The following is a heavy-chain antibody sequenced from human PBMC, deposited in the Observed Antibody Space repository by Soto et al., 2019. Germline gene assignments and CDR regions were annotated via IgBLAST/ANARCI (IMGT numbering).Heavy chain of an antibody. V-gene: IGHV4-59*01. D-gene: IGHD5-12*01. Sequence: QVQLQESGPGLVKTSETLSLTCSVSGGSISPYYWTWIRQPPGKGLEWIGYIYYDGSTNYNPSLKSRVTVSIDTCNQFSRRLSSVTAADTAVYYCARGGTGGYRGNALDYWGQGTLVTVSS. CDR3: ARGGTGGYRGNALDY. CDR1: GGSISPYY. J-gene: IGHJ4*02. CDR2: IYYDGST.